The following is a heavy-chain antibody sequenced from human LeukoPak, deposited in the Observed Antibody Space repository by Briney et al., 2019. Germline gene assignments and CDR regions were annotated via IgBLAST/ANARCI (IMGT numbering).Heavy chain of an antibody. CDR1: GYTFTSYG. J-gene: IGHJ4*02. CDR3: ARVDRVGASRGCDY. CDR2: ISAYNGNT. D-gene: IGHD1-26*01. Sequence: GASVKVSCKAYGYTFTSYGISWVRQAPGQGLEWMGWISAYNGNTNYAQKLQGRVTMTTDTSTSTGYMELRSLRSDDTAVYYCARVDRVGASRGCDYWGQGTLVTVSS. V-gene: IGHV1-18*01.